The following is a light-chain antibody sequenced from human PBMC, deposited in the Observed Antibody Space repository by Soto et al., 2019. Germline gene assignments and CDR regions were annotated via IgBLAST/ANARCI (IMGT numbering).Light chain of an antibody. Sequence: QMTQSPSSLSASVGDRVTITCRASQSVSTYLNWYQQKPGKAPNFLIYGASSLHSGVPSRFSGSGSGTDFTLTISSLRSEDVATYYCQQSYGRPTFGGGTKVEIK. CDR3: QQSYGRPT. CDR2: GAS. CDR1: QSVSTY. V-gene: IGKV1-39*01. J-gene: IGKJ4*01.